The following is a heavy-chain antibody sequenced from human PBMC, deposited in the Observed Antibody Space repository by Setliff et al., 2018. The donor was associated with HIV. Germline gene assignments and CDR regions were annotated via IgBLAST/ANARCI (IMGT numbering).Heavy chain of an antibody. J-gene: IGHJ4*02. CDR1: GYSISSGYY. Sequence: SDTLSLTCAVSGYSISSGYYWAWIRQSPGKGLDWIGSIHHSGTTYYNPSLKSRVTISVDTTTNQVSLQVNSVTAVDTAVYYCARVPHRVVGTTTLLYHFDYWGLGTLVTVSS. CDR3: ARVPHRVVGTTTLLYHFDY. V-gene: IGHV4-38-2*01. CDR2: IHHSGTT. D-gene: IGHD1-26*01.